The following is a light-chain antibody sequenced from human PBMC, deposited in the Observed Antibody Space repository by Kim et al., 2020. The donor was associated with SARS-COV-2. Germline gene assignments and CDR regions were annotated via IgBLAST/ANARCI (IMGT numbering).Light chain of an antibody. J-gene: IGKJ5*01. CDR2: DAS. Sequence: DIQMTQSPSSLSASVGDRVTISCRATQSISTYLNWYQQKPGKAPELLIYDASSLQSGVPSRFSGSGSGTDFTLAISSLQPEDFATYFCQQTYRMPLTFGQGTRLEIK. CDR3: QQTYRMPLT. CDR1: QSISTY. V-gene: IGKV1-39*01.